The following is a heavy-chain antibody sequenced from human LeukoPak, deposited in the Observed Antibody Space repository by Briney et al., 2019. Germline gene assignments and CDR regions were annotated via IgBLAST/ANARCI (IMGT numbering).Heavy chain of an antibody. V-gene: IGHV1-3*01. J-gene: IGHJ4*02. Sequence: ASVKVSCKDSGYTFRAYAIHWVRQAPGQRFEWMGWIDADNGDTRYSQRFQGRVTITRDTSASTVYMELSSLRSEDTAVYYCARGSTSDWPLDHWGQETLVTISS. CDR3: ARGSTSDWPLDH. CDR1: GYTFRAYA. CDR2: IDADNGDT. D-gene: IGHD6-19*01.